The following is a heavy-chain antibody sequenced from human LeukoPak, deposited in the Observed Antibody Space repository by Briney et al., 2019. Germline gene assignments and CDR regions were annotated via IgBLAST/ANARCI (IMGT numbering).Heavy chain of an antibody. CDR3: ARDTFQPGLIDS. V-gene: IGHV3-21*05. Sequence: GGSLRLSCAASGFTFSLYAMNWVRQAPGKGLEWDSYINGVSSDIHYSGSVRGRFTISREEARKTLYLQLSSLRVEDTAVYYCARDTFQPGLIDSWGQGTLVTVSS. J-gene: IGHJ4*02. D-gene: IGHD2-2*01. CDR2: INGVSSDI. CDR1: GFTFSLYA.